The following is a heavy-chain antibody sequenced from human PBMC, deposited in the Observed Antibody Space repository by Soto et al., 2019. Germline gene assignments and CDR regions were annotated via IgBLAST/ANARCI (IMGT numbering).Heavy chain of an antibody. CDR3: ARAPDYGDYGDAFDI. D-gene: IGHD4-17*01. Sequence: PGVSLRLSCAASGFTFSSYSMNWVRQAPGKGLEWVSSISSSSSYIYYADSVKGRFTISRDNAKNSLYLQMNSLRAEDTAVYYCARAPDYGDYGDAFDIWGQGTMVTVS. V-gene: IGHV3-21*01. J-gene: IGHJ3*02. CDR2: ISSSSSYI. CDR1: GFTFSSYS.